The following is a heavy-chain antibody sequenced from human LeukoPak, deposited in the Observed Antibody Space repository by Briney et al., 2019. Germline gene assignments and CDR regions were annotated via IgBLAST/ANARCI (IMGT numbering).Heavy chain of an antibody. CDR2: IHPGDSDT. D-gene: IGHD2-2*01. V-gene: IGHV5-51*01. J-gene: IGHJ6*03. CDR3: ARGAAALEDYYYYMDV. CDR1: GYTFTSYW. Sequence: GESLKISCKGSGYTFTSYWIGWVRQMPGKGLEWMGIIHPGDSDTRYSPSFEGQVTISADKSFSTAYLQWSSLKASDTAMYYCARGAAALEDYYYYMDVWGKGTTVTVSS.